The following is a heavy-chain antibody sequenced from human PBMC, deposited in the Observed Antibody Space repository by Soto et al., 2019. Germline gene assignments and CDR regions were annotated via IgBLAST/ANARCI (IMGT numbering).Heavy chain of an antibody. D-gene: IGHD6-13*01. CDR3: ARERYSSSWYKHPIYYYYGMDV. CDR1: GFTFSSYG. V-gene: IGHV3-33*01. CDR2: IWYDGSNK. J-gene: IGHJ6*02. Sequence: RLSCAASGFTFSSYGMHWVRQAPGKGLEWVAVIWYDGSNKYYADSVKGRFTISRDNSKNTLYLQMNSLRAEDTAVYYCARERYSSSWYKHPIYYYYGMDVWGQGTPVTVSS.